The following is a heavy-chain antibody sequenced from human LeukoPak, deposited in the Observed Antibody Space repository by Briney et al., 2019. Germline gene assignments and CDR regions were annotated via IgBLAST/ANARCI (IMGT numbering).Heavy chain of an antibody. V-gene: IGHV3-66*01. CDR1: GFIVSTKY. CDR3: ARGYCTTSRCPIDY. CDR2: IFSDGTT. J-gene: IGHJ4*02. D-gene: IGHD2-8*01. Sequence: GGSLRLSCAASGFIVSTKYLSWVRQAPGKGLEWVSVIFSDGTTFYEDSVKGRFTISRDNSKNTLYLHLDSLRAEDTAVYYCARGYCTTSRCPIDYWGQGTLVTVSS.